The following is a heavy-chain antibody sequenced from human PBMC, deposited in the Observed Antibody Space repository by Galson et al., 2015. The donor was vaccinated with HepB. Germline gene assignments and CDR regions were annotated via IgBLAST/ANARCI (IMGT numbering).Heavy chain of an antibody. D-gene: IGHD3/OR15-3a*01. CDR1: EGIFGSHY. CDR3: ARLIRGLDL. V-gene: IGHV4-59*11. Sequence: SETLSLTCTVSEGIFGSHYWTWIRQAPGKGLEWIGDIYYSGHTNYNPSLKSRVAISIDTSKIQFSLKLRTVTAADTAMYYCARLIRGLDLWGQGTMVTVSS. CDR2: IYYSGHT. J-gene: IGHJ3*01.